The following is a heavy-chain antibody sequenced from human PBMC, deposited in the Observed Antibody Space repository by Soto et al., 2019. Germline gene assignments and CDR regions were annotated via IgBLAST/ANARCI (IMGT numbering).Heavy chain of an antibody. CDR1: GGPISSGGYY. CDR2: IYYSGST. J-gene: IGHJ6*03. V-gene: IGHV4-31*03. D-gene: IGHD5-12*01. Sequence: SETLSLTCTVSGGPISSGGYYWRWIRQHPGKGLEWIGYIYYSGSTYYNPSLKSRVTISVDTSKNQFSLKLSSVTAADTAVYYCARGKVATIPYYYYYMDVWGKGTTVTV. CDR3: ARGKVATIPYYYYYMDV.